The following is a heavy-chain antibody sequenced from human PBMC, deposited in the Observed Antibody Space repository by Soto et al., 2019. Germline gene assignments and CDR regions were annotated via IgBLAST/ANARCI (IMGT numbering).Heavy chain of an antibody. CDR3: ARGPQGDCSSTSCSPEYYYYYGMDV. CDR2: ISAYNGNT. D-gene: IGHD2-2*01. V-gene: IGHV1-18*04. J-gene: IGHJ6*02. Sequence: GASVKVSCKASGYTFTSYGISWVRQAPGQGLEWMGWISAYNGNTNYAQKLQGRVTMTTDTSTSTAYMELRSLRSDDTAVYYWARGPQGDCSSTSCSPEYYYYYGMDVWGQGTTVTVSS. CDR1: GYTFTSYG.